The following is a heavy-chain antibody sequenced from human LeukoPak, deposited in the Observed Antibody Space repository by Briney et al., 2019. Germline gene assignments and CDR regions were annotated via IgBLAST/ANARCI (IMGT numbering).Heavy chain of an antibody. CDR2: ISSSGSTI. D-gene: IGHD3-10*02. CDR3: AELGITIIGGV. Sequence: GGSLRLSCAASGFTFSSYEMNWVRQAPGNGLEWVSYISSSGSTIYYADSVKGRFTISRDNAKNSLYLQMNSLRAEDTAVYYCAELGITIIGGVWGKGTTVTISS. CDR1: GFTFSSYE. V-gene: IGHV3-48*03. J-gene: IGHJ6*04.